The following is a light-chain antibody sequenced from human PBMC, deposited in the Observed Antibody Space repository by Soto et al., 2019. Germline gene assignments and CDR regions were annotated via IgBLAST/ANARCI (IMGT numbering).Light chain of an antibody. CDR1: SRDVGGYKY. Sequence: QSALTQPRSVSGSPGQSVTISCTGTSRDVGGYKYVSWYQKYPGKAPRLMIYDVSKRPSGVPDRFSGSKSGNTASLTISGLQAEDEADYYCCSHAGSFTLVFGGGT. CDR3: CSHAGSFTLV. V-gene: IGLV2-11*01. J-gene: IGLJ2*01. CDR2: DVS.